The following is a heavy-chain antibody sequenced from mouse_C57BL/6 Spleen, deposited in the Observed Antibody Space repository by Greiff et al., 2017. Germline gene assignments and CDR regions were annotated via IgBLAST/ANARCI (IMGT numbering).Heavy chain of an antibody. CDR1: GYTFTEYT. Sequence: VQLQQSGAELVKPGASVKLSCKASGYTFTEYTIHWVKQRSGQGLEWIGWFYPGSGSIKYNEKFKDKATLTADKSSSTVYMELSRLTSEDSAVYFCARHEEDYYGSSFAGFAYWGQGTLVTVSA. CDR2: FYPGSGSI. CDR3: ARHEEDYYGSSFAGFAY. D-gene: IGHD1-1*01. J-gene: IGHJ3*01. V-gene: IGHV1-62-2*01.